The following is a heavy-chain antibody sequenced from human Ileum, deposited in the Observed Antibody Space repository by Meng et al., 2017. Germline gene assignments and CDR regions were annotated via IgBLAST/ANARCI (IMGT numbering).Heavy chain of an antibody. CDR3: ARGDIAARCQH. J-gene: IGHJ1*01. CDR1: GVSLNGEY. Sequence: WDVWLLKPCETLFLPCGVYGVSLNGEYCTSIRQPPGEGLEWIGEIHHSGSITYNPSLESRVTISMDTSKKQFSLKLHSVTAADTAVYYCARGDIAARCQHWGQGTLVTVSS. V-gene: IGHV4-34*01. D-gene: IGHD6-6*01. CDR2: IHHSGSI.